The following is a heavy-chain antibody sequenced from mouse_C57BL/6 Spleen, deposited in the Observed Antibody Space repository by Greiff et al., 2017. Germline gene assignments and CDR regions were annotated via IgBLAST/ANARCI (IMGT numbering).Heavy chain of an antibody. Sequence: QVQLQQPGAELVKPGASVKLSCKASGYTFTSYWMQWVKQRPGQGLEWIGEIDPSDSYTNYNQKFKGKATLTVDTSSSTAYMQLSSLTSEDSAVYYCARRGGKNAMDYWGQGTSVTVSS. V-gene: IGHV1-50*01. CDR1: GYTFTSYW. J-gene: IGHJ4*01. CDR2: IDPSDSYT. CDR3: ARRGGKNAMDY.